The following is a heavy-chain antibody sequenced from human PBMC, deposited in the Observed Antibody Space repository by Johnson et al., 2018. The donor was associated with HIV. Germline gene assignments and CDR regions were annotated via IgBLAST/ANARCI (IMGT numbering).Heavy chain of an antibody. V-gene: IGHV3-30*04. Sequence: VQLVESGGGVVQPGRSLRLSCAASGFTFSSYAMHWVRQAPGKGLEWVAVISYDGSNKYYADSVKGRFTISRDNSKNTLYLQMNSLQTEDTAVYFCTTSTLGGLDYGDPSGGDTVDIWGQGTKVTVAS. J-gene: IGHJ3*02. D-gene: IGHD4/OR15-4a*01. CDR3: TTSTLGGLDYGDPSGGDTVDI. CDR1: GFTFSSYA. CDR2: ISYDGSNK.